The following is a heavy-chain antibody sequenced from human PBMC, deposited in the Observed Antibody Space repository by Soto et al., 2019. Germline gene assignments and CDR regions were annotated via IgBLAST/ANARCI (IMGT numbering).Heavy chain of an antibody. CDR3: ARSKTYYYDSSGYKIFDY. D-gene: IGHD3-22*01. CDR1: GYTFTSYA. Sequence: ASVKVSCKASGYTFTSYAMHWVRQAPGQRLEWMGWINAGNGNTKYSQKFQGRVTITRDTSASTAYMELNSLRSEDTAVYYCARSKTYYYDSSGYKIFDYWGQGTLVTVSS. J-gene: IGHJ4*02. V-gene: IGHV1-3*01. CDR2: INAGNGNT.